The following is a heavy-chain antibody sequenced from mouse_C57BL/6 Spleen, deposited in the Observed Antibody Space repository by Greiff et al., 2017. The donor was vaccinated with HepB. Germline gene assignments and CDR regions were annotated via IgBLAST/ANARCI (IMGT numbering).Heavy chain of an antibody. CDR1: GFTFSDYG. J-gene: IGHJ1*03. V-gene: IGHV5-17*01. D-gene: IGHD2-5*01. Sequence: EVQVVESGGGLVKPGGSLKLSCAASGFTFSDYGMHWVRQAPEKGLEWVAYISSGSSTIYYADTVKGRFTISRDNAKNTLFLQMTSLRSEDTAMYYCARRSNYGWYFDVWGTGTTVTVSS. CDR2: ISSGSSTI. CDR3: ARRSNYGWYFDV.